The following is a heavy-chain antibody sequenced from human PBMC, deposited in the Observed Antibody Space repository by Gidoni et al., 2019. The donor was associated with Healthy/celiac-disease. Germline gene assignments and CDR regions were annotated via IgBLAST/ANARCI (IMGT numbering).Heavy chain of an antibody. V-gene: IGHV3-13*05. CDR1: GFTFSSYD. Sequence: EVQLVESGGGLVQPGGSLRLSCAASGFTFSSYDMPWVRQATGKGLEWVSAIGTAGDPYYPGSVKGRFTISRENAKNSLYLQMNSLRAGDTAVYYCARSQRYCSSTSCYYYYYMDVWGKGTTVTVSS. CDR3: ARSQRYCSSTSCYYYYYMDV. J-gene: IGHJ6*03. CDR2: IGTAGDP. D-gene: IGHD2-2*01.